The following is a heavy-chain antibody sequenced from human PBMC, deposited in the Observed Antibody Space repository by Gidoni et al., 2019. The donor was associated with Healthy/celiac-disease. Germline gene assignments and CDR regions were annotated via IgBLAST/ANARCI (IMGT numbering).Heavy chain of an antibody. CDR3: ARHRTTVVTPDY. CDR2: IYYSGST. Sequence: QVQLQESGPGLVKPSETLSLTCTVSGCSISSYYWRWNRQPPGKGLEWIGYIYYSGSTNYNPSLKSRVTISVDTSKNQFSLKLSSVTAADTAVYYCARHRTTVVTPDYWGQGTLVTVSS. D-gene: IGHD4-17*01. J-gene: IGHJ4*02. V-gene: IGHV4-59*08. CDR1: GCSISSYY.